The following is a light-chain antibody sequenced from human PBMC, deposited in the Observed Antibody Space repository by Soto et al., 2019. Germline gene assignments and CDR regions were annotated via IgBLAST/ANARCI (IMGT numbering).Light chain of an antibody. CDR3: QQYGSSPPIT. CDR1: QSLSRSY. Sequence: EIVLTQSPGTLSLSPGERATLSCRASQSLSRSYLAWYQQKPGQAPRLLIYGASSRATGIPDRFSGSGSGTDFTLTISRLESEDFAVYYCQQYGSSPPITFGQGTRLEIK. V-gene: IGKV3-20*01. CDR2: GAS. J-gene: IGKJ5*01.